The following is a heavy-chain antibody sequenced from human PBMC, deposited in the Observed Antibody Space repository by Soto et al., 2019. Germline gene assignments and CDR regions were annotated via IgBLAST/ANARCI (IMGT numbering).Heavy chain of an antibody. J-gene: IGHJ4*02. CDR3: ATTVTTIEY. CDR1: GYTFTSYG. CDR2: ISGYNGNT. D-gene: IGHD4-17*01. Sequence: GASVKVSCKASGYTFTSYGITWVRQAPGQGLEWMGWISGYNGNTNYAQTVQGRVTMTTNTSTSTAYMELRSLRSDDTAVYYCATTVTTIEYWGQGTLVTVSS. V-gene: IGHV1-18*01.